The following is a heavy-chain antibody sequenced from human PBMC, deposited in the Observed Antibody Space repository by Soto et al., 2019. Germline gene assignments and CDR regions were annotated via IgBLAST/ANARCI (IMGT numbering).Heavy chain of an antibody. CDR1: GGSFSGNI. CDR2: INHGGST. CDR3: AKGGSGSYSNAFDI. Sequence: SETLSLTCAVYGGSFSGNIWSWIRQPPGKGLEWIGEINHGGSTNYNPSLKSRVAISVDTSKNQFSLKLSSVTAADTAVYYCAKGGSGSYSNAFDIWGQGTMVTVSS. J-gene: IGHJ3*02. V-gene: IGHV4-34*01. D-gene: IGHD3-10*01.